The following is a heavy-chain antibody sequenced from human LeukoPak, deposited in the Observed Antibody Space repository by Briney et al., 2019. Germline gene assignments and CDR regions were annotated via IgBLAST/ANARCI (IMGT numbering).Heavy chain of an antibody. CDR1: GFTFSTNS. V-gene: IGHV3-53*01. J-gene: IGHJ4*02. CDR2: IYSGGST. D-gene: IGHD5-12*01. CDR3: ARDSYGGYDY. Sequence: PGGSLRLSCAASGFTFSTNSMHWVRQAPGKGLEWVSAIYSGGSTYYADSVKGRFTISRDNSKNSLYLQMNSLRAEDTAVYFCARDSYGGYDYWGQGTLVTVSS.